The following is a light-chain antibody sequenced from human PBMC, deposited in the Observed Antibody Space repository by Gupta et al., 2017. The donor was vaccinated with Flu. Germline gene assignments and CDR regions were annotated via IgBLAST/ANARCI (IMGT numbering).Light chain of an antibody. CDR1: SSDVGGYNY. V-gene: IGLV2-14*01. J-gene: IGLJ3*02. CDR2: EVS. Sequence: QSALTKPPSASGSPGRSITISSTGTSSDVGGYNYVSWYQQHPGKAPKLMLYEVSNRPAGVSNRFSGSKAGNTASLTISGLQAEDEADYYCSSDTSSSTWVFGGGTKLTVL. CDR3: SSDTSSSTWV.